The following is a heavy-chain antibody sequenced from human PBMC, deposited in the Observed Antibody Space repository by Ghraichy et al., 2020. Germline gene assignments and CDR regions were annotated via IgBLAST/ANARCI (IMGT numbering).Heavy chain of an antibody. CDR3: ARDISRPGIIRGVIDY. V-gene: IGHV3-7*04. Sequence: LTCAASGFTFTNSWMTWVRQAPGKGLEWVANIKPDGSETYYVGSVKGRFIISRDNAKNSLYLQMNSLRAEDTAVYYCARDISRPGIIRGVIDYWGQGTLVTVSS. J-gene: IGHJ4*02. D-gene: IGHD3-10*01. CDR2: IKPDGSET. CDR1: GFTFTNSW.